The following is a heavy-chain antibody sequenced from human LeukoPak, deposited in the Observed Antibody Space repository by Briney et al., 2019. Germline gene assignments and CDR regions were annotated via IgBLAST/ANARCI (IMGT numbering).Heavy chain of an antibody. CDR3: ARDPLPFNYYDSSGLDY. Sequence: GASVKVSCKASGYTFTGYYMHWVRQAPGQGLEWMGWINPNSGGTNYAQKFQGRVTMTRDTSISTAYMELSRLRSDDTAVYYCARDPLPFNYYDSSGLDYWGQGTLVTVSS. V-gene: IGHV1-2*02. CDR2: INPNSGGT. D-gene: IGHD3-22*01. CDR1: GYTFTGYY. J-gene: IGHJ4*02.